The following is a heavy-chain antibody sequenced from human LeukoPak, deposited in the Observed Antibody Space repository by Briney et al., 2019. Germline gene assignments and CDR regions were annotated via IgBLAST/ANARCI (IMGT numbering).Heavy chain of an antibody. Sequence: GASVRLSPSSALGIFSPYAVSCVREARGHRLEWMGGIVPVVCTANYAQKFQGRVTITTDESTSTPYMQLSSLRSEDTAVYYCASSSITIFGVAPYYYYYMDVWGKGTTVTVSS. CDR1: LGIFSPYA. CDR3: ASSSITIFGVAPYYYYYMDV. D-gene: IGHD3-3*01. V-gene: IGHV1-69*05. CDR2: IVPVVCTA. J-gene: IGHJ6*03.